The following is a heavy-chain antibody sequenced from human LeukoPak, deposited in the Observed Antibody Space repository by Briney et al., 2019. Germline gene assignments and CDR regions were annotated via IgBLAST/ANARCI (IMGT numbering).Heavy chain of an antibody. J-gene: IGHJ4*02. CDR3: ARDDPEDIVVVPAAIGDDY. CDR1: GYTFTSYG. D-gene: IGHD2-2*01. CDR2: ISAYNGNT. Sequence: ASVKVSCKASGYTFTSYGISWVRQAPGQGLEWMGWISAYNGNTNYAQKLQGRVTMTTDTSTSTAYMELRSLRSDDTAVYYCARDDPEDIVVVPAAIGDDYWGQGTLVTVSS. V-gene: IGHV1-18*01.